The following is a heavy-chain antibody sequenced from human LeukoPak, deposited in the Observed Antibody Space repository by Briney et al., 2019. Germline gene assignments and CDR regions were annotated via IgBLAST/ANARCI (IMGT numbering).Heavy chain of an antibody. D-gene: IGHD5-12*01. V-gene: IGHV3-30*03. CDR2: VSYEGSSK. CDR1: GFTFSNYG. CDR3: ARDRIVATIPRLGYFDY. Sequence: GGSLRLSCAASGFTFSNYGMHWVRQAPGKGLEWVTIVSYEGSSKYYADSVKGRFTISRDNSKNTLYLQMNSLRAEDTAVYYCARDRIVATIPRLGYFDYWGQGTLVTVSS. J-gene: IGHJ4*02.